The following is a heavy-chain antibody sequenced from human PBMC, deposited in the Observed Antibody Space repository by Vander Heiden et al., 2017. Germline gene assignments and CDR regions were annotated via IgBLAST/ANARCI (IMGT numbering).Heavy chain of an antibody. D-gene: IGHD2-2*01. CDR2: ISDSGGTT. V-gene: IGHV3-23*01. CDR3: AKAGCSSTSCYGNV. Sequence: EVQLLESGGGLVQPGGSLRLSCAASGFPFNTYAMSWFRQAPGNGLEWVSSISDSGGTTYYADSVRGRFTISRDNSKNTLYLQMNSLRVEDTAVYYCAKAGCSSTSCYGNVWGQGTMVTVSS. CDR1: GFPFNTYA. J-gene: IGHJ3*01.